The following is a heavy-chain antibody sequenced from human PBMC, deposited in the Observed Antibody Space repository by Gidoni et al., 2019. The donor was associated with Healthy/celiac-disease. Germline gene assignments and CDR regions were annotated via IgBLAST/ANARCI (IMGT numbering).Heavy chain of an antibody. Sequence: QVQLQQWGAGLLKPSEPLSLTCAVYGGSFSVYYWCWIRQPPGKGLEWIGEINHSGSTNYNPSLKSRVTISVDTSKNQFSLKLSSVTAADTAVYYCARGGYYDSSGYQVSAEYFQHWGQGTLVTVSS. CDR3: ARGGYYDSSGYQVSAEYFQH. D-gene: IGHD3-22*01. CDR1: GGSFSVYY. V-gene: IGHV4-34*01. CDR2: INHSGST. J-gene: IGHJ1*01.